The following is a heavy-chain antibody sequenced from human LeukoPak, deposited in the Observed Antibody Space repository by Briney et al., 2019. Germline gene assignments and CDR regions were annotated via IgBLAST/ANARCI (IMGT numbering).Heavy chain of an antibody. CDR1: GGSISSYY. V-gene: IGHV4-59*01. CDR3: ARAYSSSWSTTFDY. D-gene: IGHD6-13*01. CDR2: IYYSGST. J-gene: IGHJ4*02. Sequence: SETLSLTCTVSGGSISSYYWSWIRQPPGKGLEWIGYIYYSGSTNYNPSLKSRVTISVDTSKNQFSLKLSSVTAADTAVYYCARAYSSSWSTTFDYWGQGTLVTVSS.